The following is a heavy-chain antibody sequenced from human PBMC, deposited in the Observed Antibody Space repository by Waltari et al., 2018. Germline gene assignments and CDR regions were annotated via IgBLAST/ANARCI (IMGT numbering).Heavy chain of an antibody. CDR3: ARDIGAGFGELLGAFDI. J-gene: IGHJ3*02. CDR2: IYYSGST. CDR1: GGSISSYY. Sequence: QVQLQESGQGLVKPSETLSLTCTVSGGSISSYYWSWIRQPPGKGLEWIVYIYYSGSTNYNPSLKSRVTISVDTSKNQFSLKLSSVTAADTAVYYCARDIGAGFGELLGAFDIWGQGTMVTVSS. D-gene: IGHD3-10*01. V-gene: IGHV4-59*01.